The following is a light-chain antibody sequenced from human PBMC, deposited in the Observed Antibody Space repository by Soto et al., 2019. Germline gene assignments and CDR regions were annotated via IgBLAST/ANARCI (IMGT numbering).Light chain of an antibody. CDR1: QSVSSN. CDR2: GAS. J-gene: IGKJ1*01. V-gene: IGKV3-15*01. Sequence: EIVMTQSPATLSVSPGEKATLSCRASQSVSSNLAWYQRKPGQAPRLLIFGASTRATGIPARFSGSGSGTEFTLTISSLQSEDFAVYYCQQYNNWWTFGQGTNVDIK. CDR3: QQYNNWWT.